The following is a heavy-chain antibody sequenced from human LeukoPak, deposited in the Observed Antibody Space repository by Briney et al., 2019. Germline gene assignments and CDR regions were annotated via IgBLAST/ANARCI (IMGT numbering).Heavy chain of an antibody. J-gene: IGHJ4*02. Sequence: GGSLRLSCAASGFTFSSYAMSWVRQAPGKGLEWVSAISGSGGSTYYADSVKGRFTISRDNSKNTLYLQMNSLRAEDTAVYFCATFGVIVRNDYFDFWGQGALVAVSS. CDR1: GFTFSSYA. V-gene: IGHV3-23*01. D-gene: IGHD3-3*01. CDR2: ISGSGGST. CDR3: ATFGVIVRNDYFDF.